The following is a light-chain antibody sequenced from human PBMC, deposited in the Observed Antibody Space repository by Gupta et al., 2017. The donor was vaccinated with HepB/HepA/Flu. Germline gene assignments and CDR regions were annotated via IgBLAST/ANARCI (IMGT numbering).Light chain of an antibody. CDR1: QSINNY. J-gene: IGKJ2*01. CDR2: TAS. V-gene: IGKV1-39*01. Sequence: DIKMTKSSSSLSASIRDRVTITCRASQSINNYLNWYQQKPGKAPQLLIYTASNLHSGVPSRFSGSGSGTDFTLKISSVEPEDVGIYYCQQTLRIPYTFGQGTQLEIK. CDR3: QQTLRIPYT.